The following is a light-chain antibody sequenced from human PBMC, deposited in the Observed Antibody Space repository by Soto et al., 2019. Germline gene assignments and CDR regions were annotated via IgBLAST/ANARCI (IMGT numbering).Light chain of an antibody. CDR2: GAS. V-gene: IGKV3-20*01. CDR3: QQYVTSPLT. J-gene: IGKJ4*01. Sequence: EMVLTQSPGTLSLSPGERATLSCRASQSVSRNYLAWYQQKPGQAPRLLIYGASSRSTGIPDRFSGSGSGTDFTLTISRLEPEDFAVYYCQQYVTSPLTFGGGTKVDIK. CDR1: QSVSRNY.